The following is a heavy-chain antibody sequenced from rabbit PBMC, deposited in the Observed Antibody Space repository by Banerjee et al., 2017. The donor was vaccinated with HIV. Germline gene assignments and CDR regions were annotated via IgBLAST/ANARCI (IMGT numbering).Heavy chain of an antibody. D-gene: IGHD7-1*01. J-gene: IGHJ6*01. Sequence: QEQLVESGGGLVQPEGSLTLTCTASGFSFSSSYWICWVRQAPGKGLEWIACANTGSGSTYYANWATGRFTISKTSSTTVTLQVTSLTVADTGTYFCGRGAGFSVAKLWGQGTLVTVS. CDR2: ANTGSGST. CDR3: GRGAGFSVAKL. CDR1: GFSFSSSYW. V-gene: IGHV1S45*01.